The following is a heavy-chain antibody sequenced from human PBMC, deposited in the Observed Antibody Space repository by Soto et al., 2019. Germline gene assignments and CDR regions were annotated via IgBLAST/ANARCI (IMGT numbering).Heavy chain of an antibody. V-gene: IGHV5-51*01. J-gene: IGHJ4*02. CDR2: IYPGDSDT. CDR3: ARLGGIVDTGTWIQ. D-gene: IGHD1-26*01. CDR1: GYRFSTHW. Sequence: PGESLKISCKASGYRFSTHWIGWVRQGPGKGPEWMAIIYPGDSDTRENPSFQGQVTISADKSSNTVHLQWRSLKASDTAIYYCARLGGIVDTGTWIQWGQGTPVTVSS.